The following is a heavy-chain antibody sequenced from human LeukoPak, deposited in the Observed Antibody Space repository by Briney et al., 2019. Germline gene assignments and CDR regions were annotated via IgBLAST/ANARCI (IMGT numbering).Heavy chain of an antibody. V-gene: IGHV1-46*01. CDR2: IHLRGGST. D-gene: IGHD2/OR15-2a*01. J-gene: IGHJ3*02. CDR1: GYTFTIYY. Sequence: ASVKVSCKASGYTFTIYYMHWVRQAPGQGLEWMGIIHLRGGSTSYAQTFQGRVTMTRDTSTSKVYMELSSLRSEDTAVYYSARDSVARIRNTGFDIWGQGTMVTVSS. CDR3: ARDSVARIRNTGFDI.